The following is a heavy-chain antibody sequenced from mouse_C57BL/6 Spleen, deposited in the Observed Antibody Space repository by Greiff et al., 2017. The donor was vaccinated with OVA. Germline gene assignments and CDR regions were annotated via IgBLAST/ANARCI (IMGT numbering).Heavy chain of an antibody. CDR3: ARSGYYGSSPYYAIDY. D-gene: IGHD1-1*01. V-gene: IGHV1-50*01. CDR2: IDPSDSYT. Sequence: QVQLKQPGAELVKPGASVKLSCKASGYTFTSYWMQWVKQRPGQGLEWIGEIDPSDSYTNYNQKFKGKATLTVDKSSSTAYMQLSSLTSEDSAVYYCARSGYYGSSPYYAIDYWGQGTSVTVSS. CDR1: GYTFTSYW. J-gene: IGHJ4*01.